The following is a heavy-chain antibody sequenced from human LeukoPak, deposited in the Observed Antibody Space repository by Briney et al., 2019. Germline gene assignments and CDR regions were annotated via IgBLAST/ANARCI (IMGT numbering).Heavy chain of an antibody. J-gene: IGHJ6*02. CDR3: ASRDKGYYYGMDV. CDR1: GFTFSSYS. V-gene: IGHV3-21*01. Sequence: GGSLRLSCAASGFTFSSYSMNWVRQAPGKGLEWVSSISSSSSYIYYADSGKGRFTISRDNSKNTLYLQMNSLRAEDTAVYYCASRDKGYYYGMDVWGQGTTVTVSS. CDR2: ISSSSSYI. D-gene: IGHD5-24*01.